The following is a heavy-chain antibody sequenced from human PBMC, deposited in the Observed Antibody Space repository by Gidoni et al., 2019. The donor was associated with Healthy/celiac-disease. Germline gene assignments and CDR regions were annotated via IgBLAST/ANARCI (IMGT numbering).Heavy chain of an antibody. CDR2: ISSSSSTI. CDR3: ARGTRSGWYDAFDI. CDR1: GFTFSSYS. Sequence: EVQLVESGGGLVQPGGSLRLSWAASGFTFSSYSMNWVRQAPGKGLELVSYISSSSSTIYYADSVKGRFTISRDNAKNSLYLQMNSLRAEDTAVYYCARGTRSGWYDAFDIWGQGTMVTVSS. D-gene: IGHD6-19*01. J-gene: IGHJ3*02. V-gene: IGHV3-48*01.